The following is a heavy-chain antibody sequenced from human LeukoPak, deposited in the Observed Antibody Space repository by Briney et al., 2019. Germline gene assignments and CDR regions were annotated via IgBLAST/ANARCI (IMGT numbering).Heavy chain of an antibody. J-gene: IGHJ5*01. D-gene: IGHD2-21*02. Sequence: SETLSLTCTASGGTIGTYYWGWIRQPPGKGLDLIGFISYGGGTKYNSSLKDRVTISLDSSKKQFSLRLTSVTAADTAVYFCTRGGDEWFDSWGQGILVTVSS. V-gene: IGHV4-59*01. CDR1: GGTIGTYY. CDR3: TRGGDEWFDS. CDR2: ISYGGGT.